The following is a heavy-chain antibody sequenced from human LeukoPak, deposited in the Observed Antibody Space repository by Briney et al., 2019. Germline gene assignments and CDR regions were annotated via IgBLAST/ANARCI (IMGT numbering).Heavy chain of an antibody. J-gene: IGHJ4*02. CDR1: GYSFTSYW. CDR2: IYPGDSDT. V-gene: IGHV5-51*01. CDR3: ARQEGAAAGIVGVDY. D-gene: IGHD1-26*01. Sequence: SGESLKISCKGSGYSFTSYWIGWVRQMPGKGLGWMGIIYPGDSDTRYSPSFQGQVTISADKSISTAYLQWSSLKASDTAMYYCARQEGAAAGIVGVDYWGQGTLVTVSS.